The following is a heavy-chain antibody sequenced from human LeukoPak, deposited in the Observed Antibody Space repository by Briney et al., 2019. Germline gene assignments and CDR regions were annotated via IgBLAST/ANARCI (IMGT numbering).Heavy chain of an antibody. CDR3: ARDQSLDGPLEY. D-gene: IGHD5-24*01. Sequence: SETLSLTCTVSGGSISSFYWNWIRQPPGKGLEWIGYIYYSGNTNYNPSLKSRVTISVDTSKNQFSLKLSSVTAADTAVYYCARDQSLDGPLEYWGQGTLVTVSS. V-gene: IGHV4-59*01. CDR1: GGSISSFY. J-gene: IGHJ4*02. CDR2: IYYSGNT.